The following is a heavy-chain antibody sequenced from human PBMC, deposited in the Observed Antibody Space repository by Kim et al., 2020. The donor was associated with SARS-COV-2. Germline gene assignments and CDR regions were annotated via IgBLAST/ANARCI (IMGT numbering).Heavy chain of an antibody. Sequence: NPSPKMRVTISVDTSKNQFSLKLSSVTAADTAVYYCARGGRTATTSCDYWGQGTLVTVSS. CDR3: ARGGRTATTSCDY. J-gene: IGHJ4*02. D-gene: IGHD6-25*01. V-gene: IGHV4-34*01.